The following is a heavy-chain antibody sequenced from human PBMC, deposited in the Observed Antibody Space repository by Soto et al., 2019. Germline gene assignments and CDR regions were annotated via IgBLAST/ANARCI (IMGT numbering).Heavy chain of an antibody. CDR3: ARGANSPLWEPPAMFRFDY. CDR1: GFSFGTYG. Sequence: QVQLVESGGGVVQPGRSLRLSCTASGFSFGTYGMHWVRQAPGKGLEWVAVLWYDGSNEYYADSVKGRFPMSRDNSKNTLYLQMNSLRAEDTALYYCARGANSPLWEPPAMFRFDYWGQGSLVTVSS. J-gene: IGHJ4*02. D-gene: IGHD2-2*01. V-gene: IGHV3-33*01. CDR2: LWYDGSNE.